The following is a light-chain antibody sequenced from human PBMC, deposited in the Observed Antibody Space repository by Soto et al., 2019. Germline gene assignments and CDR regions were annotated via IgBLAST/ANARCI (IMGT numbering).Light chain of an antibody. V-gene: IGKV1-27*01. CDR1: QGIRNY. Sequence: DIQMTQSPSPLSASVGDRVTITCRASQGIRNYLAWYQQKPGKPPTLLIYAASTLQSGVPSRFSGSGAGTDFTLTISRVQADDVANYCCQKYSIAPFTFGPGTKVDL. J-gene: IGKJ3*01. CDR2: AAS. CDR3: QKYSIAPFT.